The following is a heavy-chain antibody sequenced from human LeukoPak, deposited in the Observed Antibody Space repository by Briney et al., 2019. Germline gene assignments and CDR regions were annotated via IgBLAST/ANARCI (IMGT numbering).Heavy chain of an antibody. J-gene: IGHJ4*02. V-gene: IGHV4-39*07. Sequence: SETLSLTCAVSGASISGSGCYSGCIRQPPGKGLEWIVSIYSSGSTYYNPSLKSRVTISVDTSKNQFSLKLSSVTAADTAVYYCARVNTYYYDSSGYYYHYYFDYWGQGTLVTVSS. D-gene: IGHD3-22*01. CDR1: GASISGSGCY. CDR3: ARVNTYYYDSSGYYYHYYFDY. CDR2: IYSSGST.